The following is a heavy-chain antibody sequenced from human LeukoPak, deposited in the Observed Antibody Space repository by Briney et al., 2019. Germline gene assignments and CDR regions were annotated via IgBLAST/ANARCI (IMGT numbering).Heavy chain of an antibody. J-gene: IGHJ4*02. CDR1: GFTFSSYS. Sequence: QSGGSLRLSCAASGFTFSSYSMNWVRQAPGKGLEWVSSISSSSSYIYYADSVKGRFTISRDNSKNTLYLQMNSLRAEDTAVYYCAKDEGRVEYYYDSSGYNFDYWGQGTLVTVSS. V-gene: IGHV3-21*04. CDR2: ISSSSSYI. CDR3: AKDEGRVEYYYDSSGYNFDY. D-gene: IGHD3-22*01.